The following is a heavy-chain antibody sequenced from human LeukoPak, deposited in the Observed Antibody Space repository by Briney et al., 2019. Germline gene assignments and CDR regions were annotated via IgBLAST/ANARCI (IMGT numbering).Heavy chain of an antibody. CDR1: GFTFSSYA. J-gene: IGHJ5*02. D-gene: IGHD3-9*01. CDR3: ARDRRAYYDILTGSKGPNWFDP. CDR2: ISYDGSNK. V-gene: IGHV3-30*01. Sequence: GGSRRLSCAASGFTFSSYAMHWVRQAPGKGLEWVAVISYDGSNKYYADSVKGRFTISRDNSKNTLYLQMNSLRAEDTAVYYCARDRRAYYDILTGSKGPNWFDPWGQGTLVTVSS.